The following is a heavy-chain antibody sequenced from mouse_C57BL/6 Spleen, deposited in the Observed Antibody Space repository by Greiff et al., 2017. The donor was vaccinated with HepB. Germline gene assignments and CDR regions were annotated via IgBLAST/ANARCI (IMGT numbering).Heavy chain of an antibody. J-gene: IGHJ2*01. Sequence: QVQLQQPGAELVKPGASVKLSCKASGYTFTSYWMHWVTQRPGQGLEWIGMIHPNSGSTNYNEKFKSKATLTVDKSSSTAYMQLSSLTSEDSAVYYCARGSYYDCFDYWGQGTTLTVSS. CDR1: GYTFTSYW. D-gene: IGHD1-1*01. V-gene: IGHV1-64*01. CDR3: ARGSYYDCFDY. CDR2: IHPNSGST.